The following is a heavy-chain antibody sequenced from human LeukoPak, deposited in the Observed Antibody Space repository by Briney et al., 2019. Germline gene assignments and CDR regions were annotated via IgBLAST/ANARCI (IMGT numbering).Heavy chain of an antibody. CDR2: TSYDGNNR. D-gene: IGHD6-13*01. CDR1: GFTFSSYA. CDR3: ARPLVSQYYYYGMDV. J-gene: IGHJ6*02. Sequence: GGSLRLSCAASGFTFSSYAMHWVRQAPGKRLEWVAVTSYDGNNRYYADSVRGRFTISRDNSKNTLYLQMNSLRAEDTAVYYCARPLVSQYYYYGMDVWGQGTTVTVSS. V-gene: IGHV3-30-3*01.